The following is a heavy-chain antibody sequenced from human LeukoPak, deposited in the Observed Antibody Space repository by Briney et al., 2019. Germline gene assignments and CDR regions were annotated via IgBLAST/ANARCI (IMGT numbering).Heavy chain of an antibody. J-gene: IGHJ5*02. CDR3: ARSGGPLNWFDP. CDR1: GGSISSSSYY. V-gene: IGHV4-39*07. CDR2: IYYSGST. Sequence: SETLSLTCTVSGGSISSSSYYWGWIRQPPGKGLEWIGSIYYSGSTYYTPSLKSRVTISVDTSKNQFSLKLSSVTAADTAVYYCARSGGPLNWFDPWGQGTLVTVSS.